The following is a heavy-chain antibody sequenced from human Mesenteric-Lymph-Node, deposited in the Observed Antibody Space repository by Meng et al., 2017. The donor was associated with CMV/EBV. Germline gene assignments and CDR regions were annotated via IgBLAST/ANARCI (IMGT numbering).Heavy chain of an antibody. CDR2: IYYSGST. V-gene: IGHV4-59*01. Sequence: SETLSLTCTVSGGSISSYYWSWIRQPPGKGLEWIGYIYYSGSTNYNPSLKSRVTISVDTSKNQFSLKLSSVTAADTAVYYCARVVGTYWYFDLWGRGTLVTVSS. J-gene: IGHJ2*01. CDR1: GGSISSYY. CDR3: ARVVGTYWYFDL.